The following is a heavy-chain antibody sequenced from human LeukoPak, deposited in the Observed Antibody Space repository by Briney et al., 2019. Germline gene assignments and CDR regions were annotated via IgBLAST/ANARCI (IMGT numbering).Heavy chain of an antibody. D-gene: IGHD5-24*01. Sequence: GGSLRLSCAASGFTVSSNYMNWVRRAPGKGLEWVSVIYGGGNIYYADSVKGRFTISRDNSKNTPYLQMNSLRAEDTAVYYCARGAGYNYPYYFDYWGQGTLVTVSS. CDR2: IYGGGNI. CDR3: ARGAGYNYPYYFDY. V-gene: IGHV3-53*01. CDR1: GFTVSSNY. J-gene: IGHJ4*02.